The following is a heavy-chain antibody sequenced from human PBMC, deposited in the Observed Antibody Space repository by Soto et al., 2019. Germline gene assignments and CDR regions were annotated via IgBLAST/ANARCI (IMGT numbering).Heavy chain of an antibody. V-gene: IGHV3-9*01. CDR2: ISWNSGRI. CDR1: GFTFDDYG. Sequence: EVQLVQYGGGWVQPGRSLRLSCGASGFTFDDYGMHWVRQAPGKGLEWVSSISWNSGRIGYADSVKGRFTISRDNVKNYLYLQMNSLRAEDTALYYCARSGEFSASDYFGFWGQGTLVTVSS. CDR3: ARSGEFSASDYFGF. D-gene: IGHD3-10*01. J-gene: IGHJ4*02.